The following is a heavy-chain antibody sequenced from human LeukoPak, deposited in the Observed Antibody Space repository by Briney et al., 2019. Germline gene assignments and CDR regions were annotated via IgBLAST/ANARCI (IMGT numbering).Heavy chain of an antibody. CDR2: INSDGSIT. J-gene: IGHJ4*02. D-gene: IGHD5-18*01. V-gene: IGHV3-74*01. CDR1: GFTFTTYW. CDR3: ARGVDTAMVDY. Sequence: PGGSLRLSCAASGFTFTTYWMHWVRQAPGKGLVWVSHINSDGSITSYADSVKGRFTISRDNSKNTLYLQMNSLRAEDTAVYYCARGVDTAMVDYWGQGTLVTVSS.